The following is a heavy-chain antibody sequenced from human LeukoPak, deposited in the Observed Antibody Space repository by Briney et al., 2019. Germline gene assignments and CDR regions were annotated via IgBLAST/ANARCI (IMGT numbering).Heavy chain of an antibody. V-gene: IGHV3-30*02. CDR2: IWLVGSNK. J-gene: IGHJ4*02. CDR1: GFSLSSYG. Sequence: GGGLRLSCAASGFSLSSYGMHWVRQAPGKGGAGVAFIWLVGSNKHYSHSAKGRITLSRDNSKKTLYLQMNRLRAEHRAVYYCARLREIPVFGVVNKCTSYFDYWGQGTLVTVSS. CDR3: ARLREIPVFGVVNKCTSYFDY. D-gene: IGHD3-3*01.